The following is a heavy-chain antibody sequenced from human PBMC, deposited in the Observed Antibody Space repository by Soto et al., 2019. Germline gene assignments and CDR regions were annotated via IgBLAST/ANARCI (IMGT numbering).Heavy chain of an antibody. CDR3: ARHYSSGSRNWFDP. Sequence: QLQLQESGPGLVKPSEPLSLTCSVSGGSLNSSSYFWGWVRQPPGKGLEWIGSIYYVGSTYYNPSLRSRVTISADTSKNQCSRKMSSLTAADTAVFYCARHYSSGSRNWFDPWVQGTLVTVSS. CDR2: IYYVGST. J-gene: IGHJ5*02. CDR1: GGSLNSSSYF. V-gene: IGHV4-39*01. D-gene: IGHD6-19*01.